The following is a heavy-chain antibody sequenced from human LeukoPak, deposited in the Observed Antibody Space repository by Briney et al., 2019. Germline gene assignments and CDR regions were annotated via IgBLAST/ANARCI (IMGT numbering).Heavy chain of an antibody. CDR1: GFTFSSYG. Sequence: GRSLRLSCAASGFTFSSYGMHWVRQAPGKGLQWVAVIWYDGINKYYADSVKGRLTISRDNSKNTVYLQMNSRRAEDTAVYYCARDPYSSSWYGDYWGQGTRVTVSS. V-gene: IGHV3-33*01. CDR2: IWYDGINK. CDR3: ARDPYSSSWYGDY. D-gene: IGHD6-13*01. J-gene: IGHJ4*02.